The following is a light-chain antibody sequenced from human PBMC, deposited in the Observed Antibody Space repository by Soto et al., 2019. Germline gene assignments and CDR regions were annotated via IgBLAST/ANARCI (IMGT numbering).Light chain of an antibody. J-gene: IGLJ2*01. V-gene: IGLV4-69*01. CDR3: QTWGTGIHVV. CDR2: LVSDGSH. CDR1: SGHSSYA. Sequence: QLVLTQSPSASASLGASVKLTCTLSSGHSSYAIAWHQQQPEKGPRYLMKLVSDGSHTKGVAIPDRFSGSSSGAERYLTISSLQSEDEADYYCQTWGTGIHVVFGGGTKLTVL.